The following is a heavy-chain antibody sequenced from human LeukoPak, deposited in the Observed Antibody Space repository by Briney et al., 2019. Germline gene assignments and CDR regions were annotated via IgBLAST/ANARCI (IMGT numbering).Heavy chain of an antibody. V-gene: IGHV3-23*01. J-gene: IGHJ4*02. D-gene: IGHD3-10*01. CDR1: GFTFSNYA. Sequence: GGSLRLSCAASGFTFSNYAMSWVRQAPGKGLEWVSVISDRGGSTYHADSVKGRFTISRDNSKNTLYLQMNSLRAEDTAVYYCAKDTHYYGSGSYSDYWGQGTLVAVSS. CDR2: ISDRGGST. CDR3: AKDTHYYGSGSYSDY.